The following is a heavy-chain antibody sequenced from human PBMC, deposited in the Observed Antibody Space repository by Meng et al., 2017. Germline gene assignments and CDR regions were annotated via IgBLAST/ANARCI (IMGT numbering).Heavy chain of an antibody. CDR3: ARGGSRYYGDYNWYFDL. Sequence: VQRVQSGAEVKKPGAPVKASCKASGYTFTSYGFSWGRQAPGQGLEWMGWISAYNGNTNYAQKLQGRVTMTTDTSTSTAYMELRSLRSDDTAVYYCARGGSRYYGDYNWYFDLWGRGTLVTVSS. CDR1: GYTFTSYG. D-gene: IGHD4-17*01. J-gene: IGHJ2*01. V-gene: IGHV1-18*01. CDR2: ISAYNGNT.